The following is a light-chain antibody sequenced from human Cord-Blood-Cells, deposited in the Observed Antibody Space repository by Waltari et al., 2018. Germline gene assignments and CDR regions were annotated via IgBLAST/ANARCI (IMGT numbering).Light chain of an antibody. CDR3: MIWPSNASGV. Sequence: QPVLTQPPSSSASPGESARLTCTLPSDINVGSYNIYWYQQTPGSPPRYLLYYYSDSDKGQGSGVPSRFSGSKDASANTGILLISGLQSEDEADYYCMIWPSNASGVFGGGTKLTVL. CDR2: YYSDSDK. CDR1: SDINVGSYN. V-gene: IGLV5-37*01. J-gene: IGLJ3*02.